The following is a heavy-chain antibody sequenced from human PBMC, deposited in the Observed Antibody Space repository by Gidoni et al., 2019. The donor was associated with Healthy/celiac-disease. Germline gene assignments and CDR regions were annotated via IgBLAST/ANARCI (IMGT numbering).Heavy chain of an antibody. CDR3: AKGSVLVGYYFDY. D-gene: IGHD2-2*03. V-gene: IGHV3-9*01. CDR2: ISWNSGSI. Sequence: EVQLVESGGGLVQPGRSLRLSCAASGFTFDDYAMHWVRQAPGKGLEWVSGISWNSGSIGYADSVKGRFTISRDNAKNSLYLQMNSLRAEDTALYYCAKGSVLVGYYFDYWGQGTLVTVSS. CDR1: GFTFDDYA. J-gene: IGHJ4*02.